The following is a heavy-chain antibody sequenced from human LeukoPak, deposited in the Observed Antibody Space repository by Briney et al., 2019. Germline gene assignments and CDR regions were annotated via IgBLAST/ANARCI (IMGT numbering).Heavy chain of an antibody. J-gene: IGHJ3*02. CDR1: GGSISSGDYY. Sequence: PSQTLSLTCTVSGGSISSGDYYWRWIRQPPGKGLEWIGYIYYSGSTYYNPSLKSRVTISVDTSKNQFSLKLSSVTAADTAVYYCARGTYYYDSSGYSLAKDIWGQGTMVTVSS. CDR3: ARGTYYYDSSGYSLAKDI. CDR2: IYYSGST. V-gene: IGHV4-30-4*01. D-gene: IGHD3-22*01.